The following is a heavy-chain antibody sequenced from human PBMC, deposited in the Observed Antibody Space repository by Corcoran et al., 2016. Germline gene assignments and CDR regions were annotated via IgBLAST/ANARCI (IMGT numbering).Heavy chain of an antibody. V-gene: IGHV1-69*01. CDR3: VRDLGYCSGGSCDGMDV. Sequence: QVQLVQSGAEVKKPGSSVKVSCKASGGTFSSYAISWVRQAPGKGLEWMGGIIPIFGTANYAQKFQGRVTITADESTSTAYMELSSMRSEDTAVYYCVRDLGYCSGGSCDGMDVWGQGTTVTVSS. CDR1: GGTFSSYA. D-gene: IGHD2-15*01. CDR2: IIPIFGTA. J-gene: IGHJ6*02.